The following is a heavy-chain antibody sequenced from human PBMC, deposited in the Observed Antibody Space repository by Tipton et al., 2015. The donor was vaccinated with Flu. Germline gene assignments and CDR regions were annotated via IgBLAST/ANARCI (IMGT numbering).Heavy chain of an antibody. D-gene: IGHD3-22*01. CDR3: ARGDSSGYYFDY. Sequence: TLYLTCTASYGSMTGHYWSWIRQPPGKGLEWIWYMYHSGSSNYNPSLKSRLTVSVDTSNFQSSLTLTSVTAADTAVYYCARGDSSGYYFDYWGQGILVTVSS. CDR2: MYHSGSS. V-gene: IGHV4-59*11. J-gene: IGHJ4*02. CDR1: YGSMTGHY.